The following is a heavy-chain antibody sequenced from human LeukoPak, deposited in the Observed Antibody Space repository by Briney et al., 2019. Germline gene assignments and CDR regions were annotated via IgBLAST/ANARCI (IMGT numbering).Heavy chain of an antibody. CDR1: GGSINSYY. J-gene: IGHJ4*02. CDR2: IYTSGST. CDR3: ARQPMTTVTIFDY. Sequence: SETLSLTCTVSGGSINSYYWSWIRQPAGKGLEWIGRIYTSGSTNYNPSLKSRVTMSVDTSKNQFSLKLSSVTAADTAVYYCARQPMTTVTIFDYWGQGTLVTVSS. D-gene: IGHD4-17*01. V-gene: IGHV4-4*07.